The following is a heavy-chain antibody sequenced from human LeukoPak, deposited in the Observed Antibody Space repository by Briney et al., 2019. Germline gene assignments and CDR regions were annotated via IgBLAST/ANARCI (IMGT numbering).Heavy chain of an antibody. Sequence: GASVKVSCKVSGYTLTELCMHWVRQAPGKGLEWMGGFDPEDGETIYAQKFQGRVTMTEDTSTDTAYMELSSLRSEDTAVDYCATDISIAAAGTAFDYWGQGTLVTVSS. CDR2: FDPEDGET. CDR1: GYTLTELC. D-gene: IGHD6-13*01. J-gene: IGHJ4*02. V-gene: IGHV1-24*01. CDR3: ATDISIAAAGTAFDY.